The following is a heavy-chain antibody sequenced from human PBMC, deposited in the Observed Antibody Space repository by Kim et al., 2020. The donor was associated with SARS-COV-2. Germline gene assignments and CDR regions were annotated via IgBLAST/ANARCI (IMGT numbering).Heavy chain of an antibody. CDR1: GFTFRNYA. J-gene: IGHJ4*02. Sequence: GGSLRLSCTASGFTFRNYAMTWVRQAPGKGLEWVSVVSGSSSNIYYADSVKGRFTISRDNSKNKVYLQMNSLRAEDTAVYYCSRVYYGSGTYSCACYWGQGTLVTVSS. V-gene: IGHV3-23*01. CDR3: SRVYYGSGTYSCACY. CDR2: VSGSSSNI. D-gene: IGHD3-10*01.